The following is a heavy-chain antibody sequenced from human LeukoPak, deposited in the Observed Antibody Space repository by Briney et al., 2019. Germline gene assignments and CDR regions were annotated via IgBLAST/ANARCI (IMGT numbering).Heavy chain of an antibody. CDR2: ISSSGTTF. CDR3: ATSITMVRGVIDSYYYYMDV. D-gene: IGHD3-10*01. J-gene: IGHJ6*03. V-gene: IGHV3-48*01. Sequence: GGSLRLSCEASGFAFSAYAVNWVRQAPGKGLEWLSYISSSGTTFYYADSVKGRFTISRDNSKNTLYLQMNSLRAEDTAVYYCATSITMVRGVIDSYYYYMDVWGKGTTVTISS. CDR1: GFAFSAYA.